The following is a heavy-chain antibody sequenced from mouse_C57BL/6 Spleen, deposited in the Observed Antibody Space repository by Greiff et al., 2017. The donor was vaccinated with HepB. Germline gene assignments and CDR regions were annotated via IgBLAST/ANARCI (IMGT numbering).Heavy chain of an antibody. Sequence: EVQLQQSGPELVKPGASVKISCKASGYTFTDYYMNWVKQSHGKSLEWIGDINPNNGGTSYNQKFKGKATLTVDKSSSTAYMELRSLTSEDSAVYYCARWLGGEDYWGQGTTLTVSS. CDR2: INPNNGGT. CDR1: GYTFTDYY. CDR3: ARWLGGEDY. D-gene: IGHD1-1*02. V-gene: IGHV1-26*01. J-gene: IGHJ2*01.